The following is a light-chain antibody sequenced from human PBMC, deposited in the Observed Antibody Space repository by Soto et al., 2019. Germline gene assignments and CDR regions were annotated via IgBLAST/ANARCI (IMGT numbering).Light chain of an antibody. Sequence: EIVLTQSPGTLSLSPGDRATLSCRASQSVSSSDLAWYQQKPGQAPRLLIYGASTRATGIPDRFSGSGSGTDFTLTISRLEPEDFAVCYCHQYVGSSLYTFGPGTNVDIK. CDR2: GAS. CDR3: HQYVGSSLYT. V-gene: IGKV3-20*01. CDR1: QSVSSSD. J-gene: IGKJ2*01.